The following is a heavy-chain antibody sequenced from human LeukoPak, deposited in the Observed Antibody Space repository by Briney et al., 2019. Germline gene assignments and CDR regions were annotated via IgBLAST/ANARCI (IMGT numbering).Heavy chain of an antibody. CDR3: ASAHIAGYYYYYMDV. CDR2: INHSGST. V-gene: IGHV4-34*01. CDR1: GGSFSGYY. D-gene: IGHD1-14*01. J-gene: IGHJ6*03. Sequence: TSETLSLTCAVYGGSFSGYYWSRIRQPPGKGLEWIGEINHSGSTNYNPSLKSRVTISVDTSKNQFSLKLSSVTAADTAVYYCASAHIAGYYYYYMDVWGKGTTVTVSS.